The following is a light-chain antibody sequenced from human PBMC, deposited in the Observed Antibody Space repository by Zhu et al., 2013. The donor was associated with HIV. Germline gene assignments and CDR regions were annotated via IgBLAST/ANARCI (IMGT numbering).Light chain of an antibody. V-gene: IGKV3D-20*02. CDR3: QNRNTWPWT. CDR2: GAS. CDR1: QSVSSSY. Sequence: EIVLTQSPGTLSLSPGERATLSCRASQSVSSSYLAWYQQKPGQAPRLLMYGASRRATGIPDRFSDNGSGTDFTLTISRLEPEDFAVYYCQNRNTWPWTFGQGTKVEIK. J-gene: IGKJ1*01.